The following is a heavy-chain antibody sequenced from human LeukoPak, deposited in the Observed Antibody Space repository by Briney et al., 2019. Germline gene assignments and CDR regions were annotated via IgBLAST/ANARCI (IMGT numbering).Heavy chain of an antibody. CDR2: IYTSGST. CDR1: GGSISSYY. J-gene: IGHJ4*02. V-gene: IGHV4-4*07. D-gene: IGHD3-9*01. Sequence: SETLSLTCTVSGGSISSYYWSWIRQPAGKGLEWIGRIYTSGSTNYNPSLKSRVTMSVDTSKNQFSLKLSSVTAADTAVYYCARDIRYFDWLPLYYFDYWGQGTLVTVSS. CDR3: ARDIRYFDWLPLYYFDY.